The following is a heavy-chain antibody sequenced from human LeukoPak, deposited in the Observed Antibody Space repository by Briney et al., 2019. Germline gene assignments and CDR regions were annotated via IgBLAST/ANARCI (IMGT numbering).Heavy chain of an antibody. J-gene: IGHJ4*02. CDR3: VRRQLGTRRAFDY. CDR2: INHSGIT. Sequence: SETLSLTCAVYGGSFSGYYWSWIRQSPGKGLEWIGEINHSGITNYNPSLKSRVTISIDTSKNQFSLNLSSVTAADTAVYYCVRRQLGTRRAFDYWGQGTLVTVSS. CDR1: GGSFSGYY. V-gene: IGHV4-34*01. D-gene: IGHD7-27*01.